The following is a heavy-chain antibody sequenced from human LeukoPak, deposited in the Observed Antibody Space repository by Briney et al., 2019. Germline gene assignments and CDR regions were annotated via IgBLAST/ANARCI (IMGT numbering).Heavy chain of an antibody. CDR1: GGSFSGYY. D-gene: IGHD6-13*01. Sequence: PSETLSLTCAVYGGSFSGYYWSWTRQPPGKGLEWIGEINHSGSTNYNPSLKSRVTISVDTSKNQFSLKLSSVTAADTAVYYCTRVDSSHRFDYWGQGTLVTVSS. V-gene: IGHV4-34*01. CDR3: TRVDSSHRFDY. J-gene: IGHJ4*02. CDR2: INHSGST.